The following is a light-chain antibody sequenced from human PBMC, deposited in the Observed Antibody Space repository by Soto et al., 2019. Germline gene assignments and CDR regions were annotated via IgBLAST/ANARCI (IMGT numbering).Light chain of an antibody. V-gene: IGKV1-9*01. CDR1: QGIANF. CDR3: QQLNSFPIP. J-gene: IGKJ3*01. Sequence: IQLTQSPSSLSASVGDRVTISCRASQGIANFLAWYQQKPGKAPKLLIYGASTLESGVASRFSGSGSGTYFTLTIIRLQPEDFATYYCQQLNSFPIPFGPGTKVDIK. CDR2: GAS.